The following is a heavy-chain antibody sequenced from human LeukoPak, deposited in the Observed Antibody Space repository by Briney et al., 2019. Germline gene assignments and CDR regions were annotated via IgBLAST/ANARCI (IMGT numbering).Heavy chain of an antibody. CDR3: TRDHGLDV. J-gene: IGHJ6*02. V-gene: IGHV3-74*01. CDR2: INSDGSAT. CDR1: GYTFSSYW. Sequence: GGSLRLSCAASGYTFSSYWMSWVRQAPGKGLMWVSQINSDGSATSCADPVKGRCTISRDNAKNMLYLEMNSLRVEDTAVYFCTRDHGLDVWGQGTTVTVSS.